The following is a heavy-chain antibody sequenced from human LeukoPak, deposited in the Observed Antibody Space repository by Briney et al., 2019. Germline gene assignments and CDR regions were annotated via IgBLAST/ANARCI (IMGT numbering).Heavy chain of an antibody. J-gene: IGHJ6*02. V-gene: IGHV3-30*03. CDR1: GFTFSSYG. Sequence: GGSLRLSCAASGFTFSSYGMHWVRQAPGKGLEWVAVISYDGSNKYYADSVKGRFTISRDNSKNTLYLQMNSLRAEDTAVYYCAREKDIVVVPAAYYYGMDVWGQGTTVTVSS. D-gene: IGHD2-2*01. CDR3: AREKDIVVVPAAYYYGMDV. CDR2: ISYDGSNK.